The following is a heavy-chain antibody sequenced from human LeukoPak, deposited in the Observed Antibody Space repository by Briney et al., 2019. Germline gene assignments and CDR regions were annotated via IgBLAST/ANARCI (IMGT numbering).Heavy chain of an antibody. J-gene: IGHJ4*02. CDR3: ARDRAHLPSYSSGPQV. Sequence: SVKVSCNASGGTFSSYAISWVRQAPGQGLEWMGGIIPIFGTANYAQKFQGRVTITADESTSTAYMELSSLRSEDAAVYYCARDRAHLPSYSSGPQVWGQGTLVTVSS. D-gene: IGHD6-19*01. V-gene: IGHV1-69*01. CDR1: GGTFSSYA. CDR2: IIPIFGTA.